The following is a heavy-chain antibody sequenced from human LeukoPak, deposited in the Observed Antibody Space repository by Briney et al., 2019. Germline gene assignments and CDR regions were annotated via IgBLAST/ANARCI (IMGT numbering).Heavy chain of an antibody. CDR1: GFTFSSYA. V-gene: IGHV3-33*06. CDR2: IWYDGSNK. CDR3: AKDEGELAVAGTYYYYYYMGV. D-gene: IGHD6-19*01. Sequence: GGSLRLSCAASGFTFSSYAVSWVRQAPGKGLEWVAVIWYDGSNKYYADSVKGRFTISRDSSKNTLYLQMNSLRAEDTAVYYCAKDEGELAVAGTYYYYYYMGVWGKGTTVTVSS. J-gene: IGHJ6*03.